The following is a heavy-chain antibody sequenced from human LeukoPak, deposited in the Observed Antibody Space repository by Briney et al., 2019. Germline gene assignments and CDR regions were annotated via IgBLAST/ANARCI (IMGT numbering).Heavy chain of an antibody. CDR1: GFTFSSYA. Sequence: GGSLRLSCAASGFTFSSYAMSWVRQAPGKGLEWVLAISGSGGSTYYADSVKGRFTISRDNSKNTLYLQMNSLRAEDTAVYYCAKDEIYYYDSSGYFPSWGQGTLVTVSS. CDR3: AKDEIYYYDSSGYFPS. J-gene: IGHJ5*02. CDR2: ISGSGGST. D-gene: IGHD3-22*01. V-gene: IGHV3-23*01.